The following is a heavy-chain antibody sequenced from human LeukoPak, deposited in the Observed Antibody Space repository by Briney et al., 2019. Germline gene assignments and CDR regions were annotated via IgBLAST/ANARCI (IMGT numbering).Heavy chain of an antibody. V-gene: IGHV4-31*03. Sequence: PSETLSLTCTVSGDSITSGAYHWSWIRQHPGKGLEWIGYIHCRGTTDYNPSLKSRLTLSLDTSENQFSLKLSSVTAADTAVYYCATYDGGAAAGTFDCWGQGTLVTVSS. CDR1: GDSITSGAYH. D-gene: IGHD6-13*01. J-gene: IGHJ4*02. CDR2: IHCRGTT. CDR3: ATYDGGAAAGTFDC.